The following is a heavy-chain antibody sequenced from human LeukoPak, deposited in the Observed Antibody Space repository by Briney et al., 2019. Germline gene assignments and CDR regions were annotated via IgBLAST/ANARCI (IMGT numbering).Heavy chain of an antibody. CDR1: GYTFTGYY. D-gene: IGHD1-26*01. Sequence: ASVKVSCKASGYTFTGYYMHWVRQAPGQGLEWMGWINPNSGGTNYAQKFQGRVTMTRDTSISTAYMELSRLRSDDTAVYYCARDMWDYYYVDVWGKGTTVTVSS. V-gene: IGHV1-2*02. CDR3: ARDMWDYYYVDV. CDR2: INPNSGGT. J-gene: IGHJ6*03.